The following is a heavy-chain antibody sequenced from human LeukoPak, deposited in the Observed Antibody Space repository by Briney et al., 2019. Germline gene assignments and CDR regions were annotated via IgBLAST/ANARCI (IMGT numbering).Heavy chain of an antibody. J-gene: IGHJ6*04. D-gene: IGHD4-11*01. CDR2: IIPIFGTA. V-gene: IGHV1-69*01. CDR3: ARLSDPSKSPGPLDV. CDR1: GDTFNSVA. Sequence: SVKVSCKASGDTFNSVALSWVRLAPGQGLEWMGGIIPIFGTANYAQRFRGRVTITSDESTSTAYMEINSLTSDDTAVYYCARLSDPSKSPGPLDVWGKGTTVTASS.